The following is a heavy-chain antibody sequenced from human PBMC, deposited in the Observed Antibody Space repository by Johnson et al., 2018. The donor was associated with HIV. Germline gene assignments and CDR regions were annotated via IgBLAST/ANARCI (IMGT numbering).Heavy chain of an antibody. D-gene: IGHD1-26*01. J-gene: IGHJ3*02. Sequence: VQLLESGGGVVQPGRSLTLSCAASEFTFSSYAMHWVRQAPGKGLEWVAVISYDGSNKYYADSVKGRFTISRDNSKNTLYLQMNSLRAEDTAVYYCARSGSYGPDAFDIWGQGTMVTVSS. CDR2: ISYDGSNK. V-gene: IGHV3-30*04. CDR3: ARSGSYGPDAFDI. CDR1: EFTFSSYA.